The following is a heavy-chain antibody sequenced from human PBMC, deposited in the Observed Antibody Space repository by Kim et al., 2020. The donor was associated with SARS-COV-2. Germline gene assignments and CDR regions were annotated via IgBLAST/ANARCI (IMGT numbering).Heavy chain of an antibody. CDR2: IKSKTDGGTT. CDR1: GFTFSNAW. V-gene: IGHV3-15*01. Sequence: GGSLRLSCAASGFTFSNAWMRWVRQAPGKGLEWVGRIKSKTDGGTTDYAAPVKGRFTISRDESKNTLYLQMNSLKTEDTAVYYCTTEWDYYDSSGWEADIWGQGTMVTVSS. D-gene: IGHD3-22*01. J-gene: IGHJ3*02. CDR3: TTEWDYYDSSGWEADI.